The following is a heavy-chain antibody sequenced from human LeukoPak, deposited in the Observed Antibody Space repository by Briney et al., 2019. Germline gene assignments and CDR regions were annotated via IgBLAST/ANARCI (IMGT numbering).Heavy chain of an antibody. V-gene: IGHV3-23*01. CDR2: ISGTGDST. CDR3: ARDLDTAMVNGDSGDY. D-gene: IGHD5-18*01. Sequence: PGGSLRLSCAASGFTFSSYAMTWVRQAPGKGLEWVSAISGTGDSTHYAVSVKGHFTISRDSYKNTLYLQMNSLRAEDTAVYCCARDLDTAMVNGDSGDYWGQGTLVTVSS. J-gene: IGHJ4*02. CDR1: GFTFSSYA.